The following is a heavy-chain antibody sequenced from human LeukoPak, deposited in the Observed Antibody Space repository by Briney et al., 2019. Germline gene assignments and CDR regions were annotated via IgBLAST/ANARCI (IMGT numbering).Heavy chain of an antibody. V-gene: IGHV3-7*04. CDR1: GFIFSTYW. J-gene: IGHJ6*02. Sequence: GGSLRLSCAASGFIFSTYWMSWVRQAPGKGREWVANIKQDGSEKYYVDSVKGRFTISRDNAKNSLYLQMNSLRAEDTAVYFCARDIVVVVTAPNYYYYGMDFWGQGTTVTVSS. CDR2: IKQDGSEK. D-gene: IGHD2-15*01. CDR3: ARDIVVVVTAPNYYYYGMDF.